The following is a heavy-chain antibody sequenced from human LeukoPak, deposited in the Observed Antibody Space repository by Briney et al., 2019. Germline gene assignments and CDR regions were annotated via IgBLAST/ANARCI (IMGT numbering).Heavy chain of an antibody. CDR2: ISGSGGNT. J-gene: IGHJ4*02. CDR3: AKGSEHDYGDYVPPYFDY. CDR1: GFTFSSYA. D-gene: IGHD4-17*01. V-gene: IGHV3-23*01. Sequence: GGSLRLSCAASGFTFSSYAMSWVRQAPGKGLEWVSAISGSGGNTYYADSVKGRFTISRDNSKNTLYLQMNSLRAEDTAVYYCAKGSEHDYGDYVPPYFDYWGQGTLVTVSS.